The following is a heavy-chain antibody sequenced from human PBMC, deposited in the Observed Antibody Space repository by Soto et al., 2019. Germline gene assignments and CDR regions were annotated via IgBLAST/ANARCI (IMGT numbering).Heavy chain of an antibody. J-gene: IGHJ6*02. V-gene: IGHV4-61*01. CDR2: IYYSGST. CDR3: ASRPYSGSFTGYYYYGMGV. CDR1: GGSVSSHTYY. Sequence: KPSETLSLTCTVSGGSVSSHTYYWSWIRQPPGKGLEWIGYIYYSGSTNYNPSLKSRVTISVDTSKNQFSLKLSSVTAADTAVYYCASRPYSGSFTGYYYYGMGVWGQGTTVTVSS. D-gene: IGHD1-26*01.